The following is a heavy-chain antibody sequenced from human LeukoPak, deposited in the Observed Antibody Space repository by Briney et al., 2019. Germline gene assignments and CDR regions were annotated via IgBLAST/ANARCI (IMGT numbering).Heavy chain of an antibody. CDR1: GDILSSNLAH. J-gene: IGHJ4*02. V-gene: IGHV6-1*01. D-gene: IGHD3-3*01. Sequence: SQALSLTFALSGDILSSNLAHWDWLRHSPSRGLEWLGSSYYRSKWYNDYAVSVKSRITINPDTSKNQFSLQLNSVTPEDTAVYYCARDSSRLRFLEWLPHETFDYWGQGTLVTVSS. CDR2: SYYRSKWYN. CDR3: ARDSSRLRFLEWLPHETFDY.